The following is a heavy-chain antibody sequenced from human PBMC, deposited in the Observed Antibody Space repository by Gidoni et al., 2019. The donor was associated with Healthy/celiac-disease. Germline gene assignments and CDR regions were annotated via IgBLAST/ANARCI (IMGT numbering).Heavy chain of an antibody. CDR3: ARGQAGSGSYCLDY. V-gene: IGHV4-34*01. Sequence: QVQLQQWGAGLLKPSETLSLTCAVYGGSFSGYYWRWIRQPPGKGLEWIGEINQSGSTNYNPSLKRRVTISVDTSKNQFSLKLSSVTAADTAVYYCARGQAGSGSYCLDYWGQGTLVTVSS. J-gene: IGHJ4*02. D-gene: IGHD3-10*01. CDR1: GGSFSGYY. CDR2: INQSGST.